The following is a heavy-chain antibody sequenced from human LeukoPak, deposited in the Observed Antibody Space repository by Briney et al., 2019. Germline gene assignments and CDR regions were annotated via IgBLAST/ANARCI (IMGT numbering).Heavy chain of an antibody. J-gene: IGHJ4*02. CDR2: INHSGST. Sequence: SETLSLTCTVSGGSISSYYWSWIRQPPGKGLEWIGEINHSGSTNYNPSLKSRVTISVDTSKNQFSLKLSSVTAADTAVYYCARGRKVRGVMRYYFDYWGQGTLVTVSS. V-gene: IGHV4-34*01. CDR1: GGSISSYY. D-gene: IGHD3-10*01. CDR3: ARGRKVRGVMRYYFDY.